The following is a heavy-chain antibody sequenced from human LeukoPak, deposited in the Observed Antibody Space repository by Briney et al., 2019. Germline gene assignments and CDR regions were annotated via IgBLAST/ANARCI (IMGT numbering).Heavy chain of an antibody. J-gene: IGHJ4*02. CDR1: GFTFSRYG. Sequence: GGSLRLSCEESGFTFSRYGMHRGRQAPGKGLEWVAVIWYDGSNEGYVESVKGRFTNSRDNSKNTLYLQMNSLRAEDTAVYYCARGNIVAATALDYWGQGTLVSVSS. V-gene: IGHV3-33*01. CDR3: ARGNIVAATALDY. CDR2: IWYDGSNE. D-gene: IGHD1-26*01.